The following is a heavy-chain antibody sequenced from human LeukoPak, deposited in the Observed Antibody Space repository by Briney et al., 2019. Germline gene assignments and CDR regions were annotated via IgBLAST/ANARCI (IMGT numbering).Heavy chain of an antibody. V-gene: IGHV3-23*01. CDR1: GFTISSYA. J-gene: IGHJ4*02. Sequence: PGGSLRLSCAVSGFTISSYAMSWVRQAPGKGLEWVSAISDDGGDTKYAESVKGRFTISRDNSRNRLYLQMNSLRVEDTAIYYCGRDWKLDYWGQGILVTVSS. D-gene: IGHD1-1*01. CDR2: ISDDGGDT. CDR3: GRDWKLDY.